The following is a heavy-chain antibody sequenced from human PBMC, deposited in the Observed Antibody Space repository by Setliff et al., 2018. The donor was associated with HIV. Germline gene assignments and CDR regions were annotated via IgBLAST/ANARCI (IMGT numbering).Heavy chain of an antibody. D-gene: IGHD7-27*01. J-gene: IGHJ3*01. CDR3: ARVPNWGEAPFAFDV. Sequence: SETLSLTCPLSGFSISSDGFYWNWIRPRPGKGLAWMGYIFRSGITYYNPSLKSRLRMSIATPANHFSVELSSVTAADTALYFCARVPNWGEAPFAFDVWGRGTMVTVSS. V-gene: IGHV4-31*03. CDR2: IFRSGIT. CDR1: GFSISSDGFY.